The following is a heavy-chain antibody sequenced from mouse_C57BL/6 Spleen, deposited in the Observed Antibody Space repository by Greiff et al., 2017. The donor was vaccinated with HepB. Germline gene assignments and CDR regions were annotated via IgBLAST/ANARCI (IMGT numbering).Heavy chain of an antibody. V-gene: IGHV1-42*01. CDR3: ARFTTVGGWYFDV. CDR2: INPSTGGT. J-gene: IGHJ1*03. Sequence: DVKLVESGPELVKPGASVKISCKASGYSFTGYYMNWVKQSPEKSLEWIGEINPSTGGTTYNQKFKAKATLTVDKSSSTAYMQLKSLTSEDSAVYYCARFTTVGGWYFDVWGTGTTVTVSS. CDR1: GYSFTGYY. D-gene: IGHD1-1*01.